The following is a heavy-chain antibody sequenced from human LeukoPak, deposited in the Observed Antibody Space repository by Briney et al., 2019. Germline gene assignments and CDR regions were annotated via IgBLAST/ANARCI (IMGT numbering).Heavy chain of an antibody. V-gene: IGHV1-69*13. Sequence: ASVKVSCKASGGTFSSYAISWVRQAPGQGLEWMGGIIPIFGTANYAQKFQGRVTITADESTSTAYMELSSLRSEDTAVYYCARDHGDYAGQGYWGQGTLVTVSS. D-gene: IGHD4-17*01. J-gene: IGHJ4*02. CDR3: ARDHGDYAGQGY. CDR2: IIPIFGTA. CDR1: GGTFSSYA.